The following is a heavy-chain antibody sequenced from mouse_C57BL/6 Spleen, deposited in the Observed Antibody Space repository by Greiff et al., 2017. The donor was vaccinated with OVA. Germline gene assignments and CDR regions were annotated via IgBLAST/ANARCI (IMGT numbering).Heavy chain of an antibody. CDR1: GYAFSSSW. CDR2: IYPGDGDT. Sequence: VKLMESGPELVKPGASVKISCKASGYAFSSSWMNWVKQRPGKGLEWIGRIYPGDGDTNYNGKFKGKATLTADKSSSTAYMQLSSLTSEDSAVYFCAGGYYGSSLWFAYWGQGTLVTVSA. J-gene: IGHJ3*01. V-gene: IGHV1-82*01. D-gene: IGHD1-1*01. CDR3: AGGYYGSSLWFAY.